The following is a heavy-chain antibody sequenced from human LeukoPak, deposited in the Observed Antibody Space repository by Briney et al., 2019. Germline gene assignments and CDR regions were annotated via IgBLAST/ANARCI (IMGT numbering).Heavy chain of an antibody. CDR2: IIPIFGTA. CDR1: GGTFSSYA. D-gene: IGHD3-9*01. CDR3: ARQLTPYYDILTGPINWFDP. J-gene: IGHJ5*02. V-gene: IGHV1-69*13. Sequence: SVKVSCKASGGTFSSYAISWVRQAPGQGLEWMGGIIPIFGTANYAQKFQGRVTITADESTSTAYMELSSLRSEDTAVYYCARQLTPYYDILTGPINWFDPWGQGTLVTVSS.